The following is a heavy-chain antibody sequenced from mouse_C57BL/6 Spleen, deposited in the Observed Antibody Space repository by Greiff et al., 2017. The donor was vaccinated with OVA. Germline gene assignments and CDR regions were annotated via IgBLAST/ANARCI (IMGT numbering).Heavy chain of an antibody. CDR2: ISSGGDYI. CDR3: TRDDYDDDYFDY. Sequence: DVHLVESGEGLVKPGGSLKLSCAASGFTFSSYAMSWVRQTPEKRLEWVAYISSGGDYIYYADTVKGRFTISRDNARNTLYLQMSSLKSEDTAMYYCTRDDYDDDYFDYWGQGTTLTVSS. J-gene: IGHJ2*01. V-gene: IGHV5-9-1*02. CDR1: GFTFSSYA. D-gene: IGHD2-4*01.